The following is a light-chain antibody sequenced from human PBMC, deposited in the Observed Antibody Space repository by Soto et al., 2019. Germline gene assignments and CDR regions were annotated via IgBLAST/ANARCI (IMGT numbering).Light chain of an antibody. CDR2: GAS. CDR3: HHYGSSPLT. J-gene: IGKJ5*01. Sequence: EIVLSPSPGTLSLSPCERAALSSSASQAVASRDLAWYQQKPGQAPRLLVFGASSRVLGIPDRFSGSGSGTDFTLTISRLEPEDFAVYYCHHYGSSPLTFGQGTRLET. CDR1: QAVASRD. V-gene: IGKV3-20*01.